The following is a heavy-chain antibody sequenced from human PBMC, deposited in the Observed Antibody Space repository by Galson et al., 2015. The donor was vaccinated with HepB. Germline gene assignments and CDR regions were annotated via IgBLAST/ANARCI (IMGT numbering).Heavy chain of an antibody. CDR2: ISDSVDRT. V-gene: IGHV3-23*01. J-gene: IGHJ6*02. D-gene: IGHD2/OR15-2a*01. Sequence: SLRLSCAASGFTFSNYAMRWVRQAPGKGLEWVSSISDSVDRTYYADSVKGRFTVSRDNPKNTLYLQMNSLRVEDTAIYYCAKSWHFSMDVWGQGTTVTVSS. CDR1: GFTFSNYA. CDR3: AKSWHFSMDV.